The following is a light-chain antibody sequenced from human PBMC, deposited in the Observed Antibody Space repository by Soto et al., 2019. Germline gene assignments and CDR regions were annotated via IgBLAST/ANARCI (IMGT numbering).Light chain of an antibody. CDR3: HQYGGSPFT. Sequence: EIVLTQSPGTLSLSPGERATFSCRPSQSVSTTSLAWYQQKPGLPPRLLMYATSSRATGIPDRFTGSGSATDFTLPISRVEPGDSAVYYCHQYGGSPFTFGQGTKLEI. J-gene: IGKJ2*01. CDR1: QSVSTTS. CDR2: ATS. V-gene: IGKV3-20*01.